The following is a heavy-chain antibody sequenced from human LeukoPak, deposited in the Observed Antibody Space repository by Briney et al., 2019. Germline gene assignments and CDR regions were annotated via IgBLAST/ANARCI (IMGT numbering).Heavy chain of an antibody. CDR3: ARLVAITQAFDP. Sequence: PGGSLRLSCAASGFTFSGYEMNWVRQAPGEGLEWVSYISSSGNTIYYADSVKGRFTISRDNAKNSLFLQMNSLRAEDTAVYYCARLVAITQAFDPWGQGTLVTVSS. CDR2: ISSSGNTI. D-gene: IGHD5-24*01. V-gene: IGHV3-48*03. J-gene: IGHJ5*02. CDR1: GFTFSGYE.